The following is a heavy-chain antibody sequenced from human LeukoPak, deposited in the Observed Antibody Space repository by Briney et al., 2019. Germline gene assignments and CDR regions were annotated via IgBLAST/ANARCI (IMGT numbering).Heavy chain of an antibody. V-gene: IGHV1-3*01. J-gene: IGHJ5*02. Sequence: ASVKVSCKASGYTFTGYYMHWVRQAPGQRLEWMGWINAGNGNTKYSQKFQGRVTITRDTSASTAYMELSSLRSEDTAVYYCAREGPATGSYSVDPWGQGTLVTVSS. D-gene: IGHD3-10*01. CDR1: GYTFTGYY. CDR2: INAGNGNT. CDR3: AREGPATGSYSVDP.